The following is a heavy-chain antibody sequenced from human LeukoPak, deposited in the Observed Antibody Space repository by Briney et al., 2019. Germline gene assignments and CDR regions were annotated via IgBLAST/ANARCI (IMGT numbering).Heavy chain of an antibody. CDR2: IYSGGAT. CDR3: ARAAFASSWYEGGLDV. J-gene: IGHJ6*02. D-gene: IGHD6-13*01. Sequence: GGSLRLSCTVSGFIVGSKYMSWVRQAPGKGREGVAFIYSGGATYYAGSVKGRFTISRDNTKNTLYLQMNSLEAEDRAVYYCARAAFASSWYEGGLDVWGQGTFVTVSS. V-gene: IGHV3-66*01. CDR1: GFIVGSKY.